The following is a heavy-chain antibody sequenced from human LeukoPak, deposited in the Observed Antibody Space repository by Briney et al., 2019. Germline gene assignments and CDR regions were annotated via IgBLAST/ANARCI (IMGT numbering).Heavy chain of an antibody. V-gene: IGHV4-39*01. J-gene: IGHJ4*02. D-gene: IGHD6-19*01. CDR2: IYYSGST. CDR1: GGSISSSSYY. Sequence: SETLSLTCTVSGGSISSSSYYWGWIRQPPGKGLEWIGSIYYSGSTYYNPSLKSRVTISVDTSKDQFSLKLSSVTAADTAVYYCARHAYSSGCLDYWGQGTLVTVSS. CDR3: ARHAYSSGCLDY.